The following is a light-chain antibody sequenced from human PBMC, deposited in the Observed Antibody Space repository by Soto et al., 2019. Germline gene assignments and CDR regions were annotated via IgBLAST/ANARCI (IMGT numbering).Light chain of an antibody. Sequence: EIVLTQSPCTLSLSPGETATPSCSASQTIGSTYLAWYQQKPGQAPRLLIFGSSNRATGIPDRFSGSGSGTDFTLSISRLEPEDFAVYYCQQYGSSPPRATFGQGTRLEI. CDR2: GSS. CDR1: QTIGSTY. CDR3: QQYGSSPPRAT. V-gene: IGKV3-20*01. J-gene: IGKJ5*01.